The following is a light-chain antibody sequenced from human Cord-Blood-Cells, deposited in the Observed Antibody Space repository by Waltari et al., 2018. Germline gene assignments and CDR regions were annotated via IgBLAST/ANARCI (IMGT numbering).Light chain of an antibody. Sequence: QSALTQTASVSGSPGESITIPCTGTSSDVGSYNLVSWYQQHPGKTPKLMIYEVSKRPSGVSNRFSGSKSGNTASLTISGLQAEDEADYYCCSYAGSSTWVFGGGTKLTVL. CDR3: CSYAGSSTWV. V-gene: IGLV2-23*02. CDR2: EVS. J-gene: IGLJ3*02. CDR1: SSDVGSYNL.